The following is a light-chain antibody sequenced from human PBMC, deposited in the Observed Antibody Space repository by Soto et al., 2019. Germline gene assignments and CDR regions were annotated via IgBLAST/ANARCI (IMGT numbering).Light chain of an antibody. Sequence: EIVLTQSPGTLSLSPGERATLSCRASQSFSSSYLDWYQQKPGQAPRLLIYGVSSRATGIPDRFSGSGSGTDFTLTISRLEPEAGAVYYCQQYASSPQVTFGPGTKVDIK. CDR1: QSFSSSY. CDR3: QQYASSPQVT. V-gene: IGKV3-20*01. CDR2: GVS. J-gene: IGKJ3*01.